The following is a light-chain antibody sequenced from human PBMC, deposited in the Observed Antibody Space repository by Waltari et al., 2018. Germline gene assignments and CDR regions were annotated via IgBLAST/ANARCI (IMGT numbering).Light chain of an antibody. CDR3: SSYAGSSKGV. J-gene: IGLJ2*01. Sequence: QSALTQPASVSGSPGQSRTISCTGTISDVGYSKRVSWYQQHPGKAPKLMIYAVSKRPSGVSDRFAGSKSGDMASLTISGLQPEDEAEYFCSSYAGSSKGVFGGGTKVTVL. CDR2: AVS. CDR1: ISDVGYSKR. V-gene: IGLV2-23*02.